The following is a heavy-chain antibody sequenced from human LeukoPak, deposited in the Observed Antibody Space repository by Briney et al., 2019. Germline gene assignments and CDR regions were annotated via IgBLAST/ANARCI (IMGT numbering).Heavy chain of an antibody. J-gene: IGHJ4*02. CDR3: ARHKYYDILTGYYDY. CDR2: IYHSGST. CDR1: GYSISSGYY. Sequence: ASETLSLTCTVSGYSISSGYYWGWIRQPPGKGLEWIGSIYHSGSTYYSPSLKSRVTISVDTSKNQFSLKLSSVTAADTAVYYCARHKYYDILTGYYDYWGQGTLVTVSS. D-gene: IGHD3-9*01. V-gene: IGHV4-38-2*02.